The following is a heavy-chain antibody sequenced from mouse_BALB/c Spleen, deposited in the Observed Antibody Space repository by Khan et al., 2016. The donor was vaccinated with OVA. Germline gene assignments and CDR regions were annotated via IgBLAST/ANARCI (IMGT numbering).Heavy chain of an antibody. CDR3: ARRNYFGYTFAY. CDR1: GYTFTDYY. Sequence: QVQLQQSGAELARPGASVKLSCKASGYTFTDYYINWVKQRTGQGLEWIGEISPGSGDTYYNEKLKGKATLTADKSSSTVYMQLNSLTAEASAVYFCARRNYFGYTFAYWGQGTLVTVSA. J-gene: IGHJ3*01. D-gene: IGHD1-2*01. CDR2: ISPGSGDT. V-gene: IGHV1-77*01.